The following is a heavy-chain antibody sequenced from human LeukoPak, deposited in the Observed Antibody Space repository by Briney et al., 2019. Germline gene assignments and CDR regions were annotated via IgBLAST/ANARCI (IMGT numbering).Heavy chain of an antibody. CDR3: AKDERDY. CDR1: GLSFTTYA. V-gene: IGHV3-23*01. D-gene: IGHD6-25*01. Sequence: PGGSLRLSCAASGLSFTTYAMNWVRQAPGKGLQWVSAIGGSGTSTYYADSVKGRFTISRDNSKNTLYLQMNSLRAEDTAVYYCAKDERDYWGKGTLVTVSS. CDR2: IGGSGTST. J-gene: IGHJ4*02.